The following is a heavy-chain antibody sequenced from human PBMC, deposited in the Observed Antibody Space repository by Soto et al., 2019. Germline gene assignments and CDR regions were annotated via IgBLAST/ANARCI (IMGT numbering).Heavy chain of an antibody. Sequence: SETLSLTCTVSGGSISSCDYYWSWIRQPPGKGLEWIGYVYYSGSTYYNPSLKSRVTMSLDTSKNQFSLKLSSLTAADTAVYYCARDVRMLRGSGYYPLYFDYWGQGTLVTVS. CDR3: ARDVRMLRGSGYYPLYFDY. CDR1: GGSISSCDYY. D-gene: IGHD3-22*01. V-gene: IGHV4-30-4*01. CDR2: VYYSGST. J-gene: IGHJ4*02.